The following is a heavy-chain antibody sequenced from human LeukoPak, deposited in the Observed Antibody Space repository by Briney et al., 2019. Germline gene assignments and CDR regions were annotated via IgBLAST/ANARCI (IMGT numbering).Heavy chain of an antibody. D-gene: IGHD1-26*01. CDR3: AKRGDYSESYCLAFDV. V-gene: IGHV3-23*01. CDR2: ISGSGGST. Sequence: PGGSLRLSCAASGFTFSSYAMSWVRQAPGKGLEWVSAISGSGGSTYYADSVKGRFTVSRDNSKNTVYLQMNSLRAEDTAVYYCAKRGDYSESYCLAFDVWGQGTMVTVSS. J-gene: IGHJ3*01. CDR1: GFTFSSYA.